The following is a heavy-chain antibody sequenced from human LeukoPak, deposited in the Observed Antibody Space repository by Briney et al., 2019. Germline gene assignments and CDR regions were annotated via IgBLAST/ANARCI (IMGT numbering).Heavy chain of an antibody. CDR2: IYYSGST. J-gene: IGHJ3*02. CDR1: GGSISSSSYY. D-gene: IGHD4-17*01. V-gene: IGHV4-39*07. Sequence: SETLSLTCTVSGGSISSSSYYWGWIRQPPGKGLEWIGSIYYSGSTYYNPSLKSRVTMSVDTSKNQFSLKLSSVTAADTAVYYCASYGDYAHDAFDIWGQGTMVTVSS. CDR3: ASYGDYAHDAFDI.